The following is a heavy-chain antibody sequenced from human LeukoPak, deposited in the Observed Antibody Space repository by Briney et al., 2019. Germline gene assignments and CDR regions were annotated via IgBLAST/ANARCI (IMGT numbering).Heavy chain of an antibody. CDR2: ITSRSDQI. V-gene: IGHV3-23*01. CDR1: GFSFSSYA. Sequence: PGGSLRLSCAASGFSFSSYAMGWVRQPPGKGLEWVSTITSRSDQIWNVDSVRGRLTISRDNSKNTLYLQMNSLRAEATALYYCVRDRRFPDDVFDIWGQGTMVTVSS. D-gene: IGHD2-21*01. J-gene: IGHJ3*02. CDR3: VRDRRFPDDVFDI.